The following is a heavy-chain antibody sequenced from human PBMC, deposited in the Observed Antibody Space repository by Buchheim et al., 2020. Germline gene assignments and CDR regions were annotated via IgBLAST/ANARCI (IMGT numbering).Heavy chain of an antibody. CDR2: IRSKANSYAT. D-gene: IGHD6-19*01. CDR1: GFTFSGSA. V-gene: IGHV3-73*02. CDR3: ARDPPDSGWALHS. Sequence: EVQLVESGGGLVQPGGSLKLSCAASGFTFSGSAMHWVRQASGKGLEWVGRIRSKANSYATAYAASVKGRFTISRDASKNTACLQMNTLRAEDMAVYYCARDPPDSGWALHSWGQGTL. J-gene: IGHJ4*02.